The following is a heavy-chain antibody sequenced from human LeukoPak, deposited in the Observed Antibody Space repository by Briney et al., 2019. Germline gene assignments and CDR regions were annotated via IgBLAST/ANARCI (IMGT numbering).Heavy chain of an antibody. CDR1: GGSISTYY. Sequence: SETLSLTCTVSGGSISTYYWSWIRQPPGKGLEWIGEINHSGSTKYNPSLKSRVTISVDTSKNQFSLKLSSVTAADTAVYYCARIDIVVVPAEKPPYGMDVWGQGTTVTVSS. V-gene: IGHV4-34*01. D-gene: IGHD2-2*01. CDR2: INHSGST. J-gene: IGHJ6*02. CDR3: ARIDIVVVPAEKPPYGMDV.